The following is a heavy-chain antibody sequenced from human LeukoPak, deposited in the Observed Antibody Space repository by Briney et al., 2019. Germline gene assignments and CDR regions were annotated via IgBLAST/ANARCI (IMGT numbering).Heavy chain of an antibody. CDR2: IYYSGST. V-gene: IGHV4-59*01. Sequence: NPSETLSLTCAVYGGSFSSYYWSWIRQLPGKGLEWIGYIYYSGSTNYNPSLKSRVTISVDTSKNQFSLKLSSVTAADTAVYYCARSRMTTGDFDYWGQGTLVTVSS. CDR1: GGSFSSYY. J-gene: IGHJ4*02. CDR3: ARSRMTTGDFDY. D-gene: IGHD4-17*01.